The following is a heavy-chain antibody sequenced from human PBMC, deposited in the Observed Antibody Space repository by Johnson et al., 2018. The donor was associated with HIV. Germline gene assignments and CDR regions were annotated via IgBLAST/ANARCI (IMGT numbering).Heavy chain of an antibody. V-gene: IGHV3-20*04. CDR3: AIPESSAWDSSGYYHGEAFDI. J-gene: IGHJ3*02. Sequence: VQLVESGGGVVRPGGSLRLSCAASGFTFDYYDMNWVRQVPGKGLEWVSGINWDGSRTGYVDSVTGRFAVSRDNAKNSLYRQMNSLRPEDTAVYYCAIPESSAWDSSGYYHGEAFDIWGQGTMVTVSS. CDR1: GFTFDYYD. CDR2: INWDGSRT. D-gene: IGHD3-22*01.